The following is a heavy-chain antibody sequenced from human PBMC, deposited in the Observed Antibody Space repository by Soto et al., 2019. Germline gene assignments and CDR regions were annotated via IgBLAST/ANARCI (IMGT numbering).Heavy chain of an antibody. CDR2: INPNSGGT. V-gene: IGHV1-2*04. J-gene: IGHJ5*02. Sequence: ASVKVSCKASGYTFTGYYMHWVRQAPGQGLEWMGWINPNSGGTNYAQKFQGWVTMTRDTSISTAYMELSRLRSDDTAVYYCARAIRLTIAVAGTGLFAPWGQGTLVIVSS. CDR1: GYTFTGYY. CDR3: ARAIRLTIAVAGTGLFAP. D-gene: IGHD6-19*01.